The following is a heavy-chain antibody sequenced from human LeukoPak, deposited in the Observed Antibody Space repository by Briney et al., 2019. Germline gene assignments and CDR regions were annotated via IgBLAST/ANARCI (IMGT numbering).Heavy chain of an antibody. CDR2: IYYSGST. Sequence: SETLSLTCTVSGGSISSSSYYWGWIRQPPGKGLEWIGSIYYSGSTYYNPSLKSRVTISVDTSKNQFSLKLSSVTAADTAVYYCASRYCSGGSCYPFDYWGQGTLVTVPS. J-gene: IGHJ4*02. V-gene: IGHV4-39*01. CDR1: GGSISSSSYY. D-gene: IGHD2-15*01. CDR3: ASRYCSGGSCYPFDY.